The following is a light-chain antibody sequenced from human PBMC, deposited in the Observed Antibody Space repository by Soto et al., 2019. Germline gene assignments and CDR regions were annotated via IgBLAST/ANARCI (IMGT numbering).Light chain of an antibody. CDR2: AVS. CDR3: CSYAPTSTFV. V-gene: IGLV2-14*01. CDR1: SSDGGSYDY. J-gene: IGLJ1*01. Sequence: QAALTQTASVSGSPGQSITISCTGTSSDGGSYDYVSWYQHHAGTPPNLMIYAVSFRPSGVSIRFSASTSGNTASLTISVLQAEDEADYYCCSYAPTSTFVFCPGTKGAVL.